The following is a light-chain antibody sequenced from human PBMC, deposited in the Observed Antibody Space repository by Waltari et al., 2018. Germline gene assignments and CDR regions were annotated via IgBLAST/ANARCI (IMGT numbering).Light chain of an antibody. J-gene: IGKJ5*01. CDR3: QQRSSWPPIT. Sequence: IVLTQSPGTLSLSPGERAPLPCRARQNVRSSYLAWYLQKPGQAPRLVIYGASSRATGIPDRFSGSGSGTDFTLTISRLEPEDFAVYYCQQRSSWPPITFGQGTRLEIK. CDR1: QNVRSSY. CDR2: GAS. V-gene: IGKV3D-20*02.